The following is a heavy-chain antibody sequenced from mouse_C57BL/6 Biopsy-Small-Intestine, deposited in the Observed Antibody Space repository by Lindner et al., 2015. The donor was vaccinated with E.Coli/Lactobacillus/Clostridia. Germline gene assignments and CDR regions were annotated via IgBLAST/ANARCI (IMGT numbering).Heavy chain of an antibody. Sequence: VQLQESGAELARPGASVKLSCKASGYTFTSYGISWVKQRTGQGLGWIGEIYPRSGNTYYNEKFKGKATLTADKSSSTAYMELRSLTSEDSAVYFCAIRDYWGQGTTLTVSS. CDR1: GYTFTSYG. J-gene: IGHJ2*01. CDR3: AIRDY. V-gene: IGHV1-81*01. CDR2: IYPRSGNT.